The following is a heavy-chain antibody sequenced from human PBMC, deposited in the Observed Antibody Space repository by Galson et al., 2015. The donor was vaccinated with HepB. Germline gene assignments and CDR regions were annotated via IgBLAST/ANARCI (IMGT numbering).Heavy chain of an antibody. V-gene: IGHV3-15*01. CDR1: GFTFTDAW. CDR2: FRSRADGGTI. J-gene: IGHJ4*02. D-gene: IGHD3-3*01. CDR3: TTGPEKSWSGDFDY. Sequence: SLRLSCAASGFTFTDAWMSWVRQAPGKGLEWVGRFRSRADGGTIDYAAPVKGRFTISRDDSKSMVYLQMNSLKIEDTAVYYCTTGPEKSWSGDFDYWGQGTLVTVSS.